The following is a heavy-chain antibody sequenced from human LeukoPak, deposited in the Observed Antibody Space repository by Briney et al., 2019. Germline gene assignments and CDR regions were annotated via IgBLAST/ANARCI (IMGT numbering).Heavy chain of an antibody. CDR3: AKRRYCTSTSCHDFDY. D-gene: IGHD2-2*01. J-gene: IGHJ4*02. V-gene: IGHV3-23*01. CDR1: GFTFRSYA. CDR2: ISADGDST. Sequence: GGSLRLSCAASGFTFRSYAMNWVRQAPGKGLEWVSAISADGDSTYYADSVKGRFTISRGNSKNTLYLQMNGLRPGDTAVYYCAKRRYCTSTSCHDFDYWGQGTLVTVSP.